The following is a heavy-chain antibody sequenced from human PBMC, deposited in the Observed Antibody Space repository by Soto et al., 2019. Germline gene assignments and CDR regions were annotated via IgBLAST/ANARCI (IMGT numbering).Heavy chain of an antibody. J-gene: IGHJ3*02. Sequence: EVQLVESGGDLVQPGGSLRLSCAASGFTFSSYDMHWVRQATGKGLEWVSAIGTAGDTYYPGSVKGRFTISRENAKNSLYLQMNSLRAEDTAVYYCARARITMVNDAFDIWGQGTMVTVSS. CDR3: ARARITMVNDAFDI. D-gene: IGHD3-10*01. CDR2: IGTAGDT. V-gene: IGHV3-13*01. CDR1: GFTFSSYD.